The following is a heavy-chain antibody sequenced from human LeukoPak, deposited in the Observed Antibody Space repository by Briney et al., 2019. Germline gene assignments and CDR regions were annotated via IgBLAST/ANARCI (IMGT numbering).Heavy chain of an antibody. Sequence: GGSLRLSCAVSGFIVSDNYMHWVRQAPGKGLEWVSSIYGDGTTYYADSVKGRFTISRDNSKNTLYLQMNSLRAEDTAVYYCARGPPRYYDYVWGGYPDDAFDIWGQGTIVTVSS. CDR1: GFIVSDNY. D-gene: IGHD3-16*02. CDR2: IYGDGTT. J-gene: IGHJ3*02. CDR3: ARGPPRYYDYVWGGYPDDAFDI. V-gene: IGHV3-66*01.